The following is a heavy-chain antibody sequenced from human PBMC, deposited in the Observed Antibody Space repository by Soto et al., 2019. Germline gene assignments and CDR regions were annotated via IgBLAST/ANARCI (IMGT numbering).Heavy chain of an antibody. CDR2: IGTAGDT. J-gene: IGHJ3*02. Sequence: GGSLRLSCAASGFTFSSYDMHWVRQATGKGLEWVSAIGTAGDTYYPGSVKGRFTISRENAKNSLYLQMNSLRAGDTAVYYCARAHARYCSSTSCPPKAGAFDIWGQGTMVTFSS. CDR3: ARAHARYCSSTSCPPKAGAFDI. CDR1: GFTFSSYD. D-gene: IGHD2-2*01. V-gene: IGHV3-13*01.